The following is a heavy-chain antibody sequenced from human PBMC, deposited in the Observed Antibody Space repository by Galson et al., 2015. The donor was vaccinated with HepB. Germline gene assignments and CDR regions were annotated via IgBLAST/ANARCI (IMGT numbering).Heavy chain of an antibody. CDR2: IYSGGST. J-gene: IGHJ4*02. CDR1: GFTVSSNY. CDR3: ARGSDGDYWVY. D-gene: IGHD4-17*01. V-gene: IGHV3-53*01. Sequence: SLRLSCAASGFTVSSNYMSWVRQAPGKGLEWVSVIYSGGSTYYADSVKGRFTISRDNSKNTLYLQMNSLRAEDTAVYYCARGSDGDYWVYWGQGTLVTVSS.